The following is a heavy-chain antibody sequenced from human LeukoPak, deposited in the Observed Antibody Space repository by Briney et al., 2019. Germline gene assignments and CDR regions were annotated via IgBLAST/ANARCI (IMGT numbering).Heavy chain of an antibody. J-gene: IGHJ4*02. CDR1: GFTFSSYA. D-gene: IGHD6-13*01. CDR2: ISGSGGST. V-gene: IGHV3-23*01. CDR3: VKGQYSFSWNSGNY. Sequence: GGSLRLSCAASGFTFSSYAMSWVRQAPGKGLEWVSSISGSGGSTYYTDSVKGRFTISRDNSKNTLYVQLSSLRAEDTAVYYCVKGQYSFSWNSGNYWGQGTLVTVSS.